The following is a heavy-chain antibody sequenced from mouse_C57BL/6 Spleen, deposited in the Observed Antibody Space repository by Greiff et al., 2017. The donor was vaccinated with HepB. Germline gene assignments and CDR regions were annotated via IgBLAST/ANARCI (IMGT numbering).Heavy chain of an antibody. D-gene: IGHD1-1*01. CDR2: INYDGSCT. V-gene: IGHV5-16*01. CDR3: ARDRLYYYGSSFWYFDV. Sequence: EVQLVESEGGLVQPGSSMKLSCTASGFTFSDYYMAWVRQVPEKGLEWVANINYDGSCTYYLDSLKSRFIISRDNAKNILYLQMSSLKSEDTATYYCARDRLYYYGSSFWYFDVWGTGTTVTVSS. CDR1: GFTFSDYY. J-gene: IGHJ1*03.